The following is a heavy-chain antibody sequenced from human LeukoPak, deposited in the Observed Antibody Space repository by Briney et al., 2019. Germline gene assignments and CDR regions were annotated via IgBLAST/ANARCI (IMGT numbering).Heavy chain of an antibody. Sequence: PSETLSLTCAVYGGSLSGYYWSWIRQPPGKGLEWIGEINHSGSTNYNPSLKSRVTISVDTSKNQFSLKLSSVTAADTAVYYCASIMYGDLDYWGQGTLVTVSS. CDR1: GGSLSGYY. J-gene: IGHJ4*02. CDR3: ASIMYGDLDY. V-gene: IGHV4-34*01. CDR2: INHSGST. D-gene: IGHD3-16*01.